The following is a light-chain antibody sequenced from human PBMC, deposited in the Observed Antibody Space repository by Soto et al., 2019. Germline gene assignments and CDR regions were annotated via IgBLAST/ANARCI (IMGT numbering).Light chain of an antibody. CDR3: QKYNSAPWT. J-gene: IGKJ1*01. Sequence: DIQMTQSPSSPSASVGDRVTITCRASQGISNWLAWYQQKPGRVPKLLIYAASTLHSGVPSRFSGSGSGTDFTLTISSLQPEDVATYYCQKYNSAPWTFGQGTKVDIK. CDR1: QGISNW. CDR2: AAS. V-gene: IGKV1-27*01.